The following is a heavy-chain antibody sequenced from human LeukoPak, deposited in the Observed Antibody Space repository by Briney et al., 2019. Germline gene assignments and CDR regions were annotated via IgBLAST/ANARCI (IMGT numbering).Heavy chain of an antibody. Sequence: SQTLSLTCTVSGGSISSGDYYWSWIRQPPGKGLEWIGYIYYSGSTNYNPSLKSRVTISVDTSKNQFSLKLSSVTAADTAVYYCARLRSSSWYPPFDYWGQGTLVTVSS. CDR3: ARLRSSSWYPPFDY. CDR2: IYYSGST. J-gene: IGHJ4*02. CDR1: GGSISSGDYY. D-gene: IGHD6-13*01. V-gene: IGHV4-30-4*01.